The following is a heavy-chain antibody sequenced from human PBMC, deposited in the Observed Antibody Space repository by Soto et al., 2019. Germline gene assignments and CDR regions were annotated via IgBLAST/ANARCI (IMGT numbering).Heavy chain of an antibody. CDR1: GGSISSGGYS. V-gene: IGHV4-30-2*01. D-gene: IGHD6-13*01. CDR3: ARLDKKSIAAAGRGFDY. Sequence: SETLSLTCAVSGGSISSGGYSWSWIRQPPGKGLEWIGYIYHSGSTYYNPSLKSRVTISVDRSKNQFSLKLSSVTAADTAVYYCARLDKKSIAAAGRGFDYWGQGTLVTVSS. J-gene: IGHJ4*02. CDR2: IYHSGST.